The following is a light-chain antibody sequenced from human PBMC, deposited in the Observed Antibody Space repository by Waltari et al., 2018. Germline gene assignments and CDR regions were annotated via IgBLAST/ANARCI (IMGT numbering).Light chain of an antibody. CDR2: DAS. V-gene: IGKV3-11*01. J-gene: IGKJ4*01. CDR3: QQRYA. Sequence: EIVLTQSPATLSLSPGQRAALSCRASQDVNDYLAWYQQKPGQHPRLLIYDASKRATGIPARFSGSGSGTDFTRTISTLEPEDFGVYYCQQRYAFGGGTKVEI. CDR1: QDVNDY.